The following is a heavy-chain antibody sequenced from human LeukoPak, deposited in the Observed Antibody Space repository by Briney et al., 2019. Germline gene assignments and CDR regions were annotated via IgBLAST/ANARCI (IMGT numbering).Heavy chain of an antibody. CDR1: GFTFSSYG. CDR2: IWYDGSNK. V-gene: IGHV3-33*06. D-gene: IGHD2-8*01. J-gene: IGHJ6*03. CDR3: AKNGGYYYYYMDV. Sequence: GRSLRLSCAASGFTFSSYGMHWVRQAPGKGLEWVAVIWYDGSNKYYADSVKGRFTISRDNSKNTLYLQMNSLRAEDTAVYYCAKNGGYYYYYMDVWGKGTTVTVSS.